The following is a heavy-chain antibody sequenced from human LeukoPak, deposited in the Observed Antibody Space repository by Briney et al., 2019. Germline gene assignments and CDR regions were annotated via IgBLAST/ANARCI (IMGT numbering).Heavy chain of an antibody. CDR3: ARVNYGSGSYEFDY. Sequence: GGSLRLSCAASGFTFDEYGMSWVRQAPGKGREWVSGINWNGGSTGYADSVKGRFTISRDKAKNSLYLQMNSLRAEDTALYYCARVNYGSGSYEFDYWGQGTLVTVSS. D-gene: IGHD3-10*01. J-gene: IGHJ4*02. CDR1: GFTFDEYG. CDR2: INWNGGST. V-gene: IGHV3-20*04.